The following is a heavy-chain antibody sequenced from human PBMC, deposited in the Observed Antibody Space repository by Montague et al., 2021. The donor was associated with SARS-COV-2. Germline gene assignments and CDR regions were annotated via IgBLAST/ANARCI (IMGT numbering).Heavy chain of an antibody. V-gene: IGHV6-1*01. J-gene: IGHJ6*02. Sequence: CAISGDSVSSNSATWNWVRQSPSRGREWLGRTYYRSKWYNDYAVXXRCRVTINPDTSKNQFSLQLNSVTPEDTAIYYCTSGREGNYNVMDVWGQGTTVTVSS. CDR1: GDSVSSNSAT. D-gene: IGHD1-1*01. CDR3: TSGREGNYNVMDV. CDR2: TYYRSKWYN.